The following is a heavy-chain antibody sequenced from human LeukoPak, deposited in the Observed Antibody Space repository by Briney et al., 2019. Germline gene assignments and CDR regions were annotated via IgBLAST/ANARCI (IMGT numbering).Heavy chain of an antibody. D-gene: IGHD2-8*01. J-gene: IGHJ4*02. Sequence: SETLSLTCTVSGYSISSNYYWGWIRQPPGKGLEWLGTIYHRGSTYYNPSLKSRVTIAVDTAKNQFSLKLRSVTAADTAVYYCARDFCTNGVCYYFDYWGQGTLVTVSS. CDR2: IYHRGST. CDR3: ARDFCTNGVCYYFDY. CDR1: GYSISSNYY. V-gene: IGHV4-38-2*02.